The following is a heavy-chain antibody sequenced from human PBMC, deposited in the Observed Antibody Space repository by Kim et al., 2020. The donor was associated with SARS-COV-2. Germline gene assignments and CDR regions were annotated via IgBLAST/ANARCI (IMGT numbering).Heavy chain of an antibody. CDR2: IYYSGST. CDR3: ARDIQGCSYAFDI. CDR1: GGSISSGGYY. D-gene: IGHD2-15*01. V-gene: IGHV4-31*03. J-gene: IGHJ3*02. Sequence: SETLSLTCTVSGGSISSGGYYWSWIRQHPGKGLEWIGYIYYSGSTYYNPSLKSRVTISVDTSKNQFSLKLSSVTAADTAVYYCARDIQGCSYAFDIWGQGTMVTVSS.